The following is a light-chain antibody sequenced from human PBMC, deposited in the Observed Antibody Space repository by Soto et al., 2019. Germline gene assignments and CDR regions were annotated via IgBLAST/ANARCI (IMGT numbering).Light chain of an antibody. CDR2: GAS. CDR3: QQYNNWPPRAWT. Sequence: EIVMTQSPATLSVSPGERATLSCRASQSVSSNLAWYQQKPGQAPRLLIYGASTRATGIPARFSGSGSGTEFTLTISSLQSEDFAVYSGQQYNNWPPRAWTFGQGTKVEIK. V-gene: IGKV3-15*01. CDR1: QSVSSN. J-gene: IGKJ1*01.